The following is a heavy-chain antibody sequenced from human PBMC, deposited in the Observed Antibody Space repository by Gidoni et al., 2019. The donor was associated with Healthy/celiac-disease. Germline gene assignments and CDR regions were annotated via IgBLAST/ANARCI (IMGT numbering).Heavy chain of an antibody. CDR2: IYYSGST. V-gene: IGHV4-39*01. D-gene: IGHD5-18*01. Sequence: QLQLQESGPGLVKPSETLSLTCTVSGGSISSSSYYWCWIRQPPGKGLEWIGSIYYSGSTYYNPSLKSRVTISVDTSKNQFSLKLSSVTAADTAVYYCARHGRDTAMVAYWGQGTLVTVSS. CDR1: GGSISSSSYY. CDR3: ARHGRDTAMVAY. J-gene: IGHJ4*02.